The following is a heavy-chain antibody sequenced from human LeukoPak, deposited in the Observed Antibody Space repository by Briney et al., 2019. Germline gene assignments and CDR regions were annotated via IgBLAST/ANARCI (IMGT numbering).Heavy chain of an antibody. Sequence: ASVKVSCKASGYTFTSYGISWVRQAPGQGLEWMGWISAYNGNTNYAQKLQGRVTMTTDTSTSTAYMELRSLRSDDTAVYYCARVGLLWFGELLSTYFDYWGQGTLVTVSS. D-gene: IGHD3-10*01. V-gene: IGHV1-18*01. CDR2: ISAYNGNT. J-gene: IGHJ4*02. CDR3: ARVGLLWFGELLSTYFDY. CDR1: GYTFTSYG.